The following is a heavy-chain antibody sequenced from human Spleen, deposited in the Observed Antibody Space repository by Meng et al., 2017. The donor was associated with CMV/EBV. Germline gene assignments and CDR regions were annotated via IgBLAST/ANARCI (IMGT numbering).Heavy chain of an antibody. CDR2: IIPIFGTA. J-gene: IGHJ4*02. CDR1: GGTFSSYA. Sequence: QGPLARSGAEVKKPGSSVKRSFKASGGTFSSYAISWVRQAPGQGLEWMGGIIPIFGTANYAQKFQGRVTITADESTSTAYMELSSLRSEDTAVYYCARDRTVAGTEYYFDYWGQGTLVTVSS. CDR3: ARDRTVAGTEYYFDY. D-gene: IGHD6-19*01. V-gene: IGHV1-69*12.